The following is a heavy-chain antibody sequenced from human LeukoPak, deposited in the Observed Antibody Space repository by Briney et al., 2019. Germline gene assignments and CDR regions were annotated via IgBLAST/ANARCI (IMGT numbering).Heavy chain of an antibody. Sequence: PSETLSLTCTVSGGSISSYYWSWIRQPPGKGLEWIGYIYYSGSTNYNPSLKSRVTISVDTSQNQFSLKLSSVTAADTAVYYCARSVVVVPARFDLWGRGTLVTVSS. J-gene: IGHJ2*01. CDR1: GGSISSYY. V-gene: IGHV4-59*12. CDR3: ARSVVVVPARFDL. CDR2: IYYSGST. D-gene: IGHD2-2*01.